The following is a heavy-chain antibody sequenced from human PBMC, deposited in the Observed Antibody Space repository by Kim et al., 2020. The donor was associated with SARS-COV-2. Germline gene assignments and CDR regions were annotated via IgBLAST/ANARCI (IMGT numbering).Heavy chain of an antibody. J-gene: IGHJ3*01. V-gene: IGHV4-59*01. Sequence: SETLSLTCTVSGGSISSYYWSWIRQPPGKGLEWIGYIYYSGSTNYNPSLKSRVTISVDTSKNQFSLKLSSVTAADTAVYYCARDPVGYCSGGSCPMGAF. CDR1: GGSISSYY. D-gene: IGHD2-15*01. CDR2: IYYSGST. CDR3: ARDPVGYCSGGSCPMGAF.